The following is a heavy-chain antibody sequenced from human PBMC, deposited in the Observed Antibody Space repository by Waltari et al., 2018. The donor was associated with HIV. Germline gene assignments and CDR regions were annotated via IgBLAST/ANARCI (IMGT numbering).Heavy chain of an antibody. V-gene: IGHV3-30*18. D-gene: IGHD2-2*01. CDR1: GFTFSSYG. J-gene: IGHJ6*02. Sequence: QVQLVESGGGVVQPGRSRRPSCAASGFTFSSYGMHWVRQAPGKGLEWVAVISYDGSNKYYADSVKGRFTISRDNSKNTLYLQMNSLRAEDTAVYYCAKGGVVPAAMDYYGMDVWGQGTTVTVSS. CDR3: AKGGVVPAAMDYYGMDV. CDR2: ISYDGSNK.